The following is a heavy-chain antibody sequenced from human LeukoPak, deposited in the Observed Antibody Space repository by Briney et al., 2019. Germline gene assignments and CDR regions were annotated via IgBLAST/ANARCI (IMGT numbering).Heavy chain of an antibody. V-gene: IGHV4-39*07. CDR2: IYYSGST. J-gene: IGHJ6*03. Sequence: SETLSLTCTVSGGSISSSSYYWGWIRQPPGKGLEWIGSIYYSGSTYYNPSLKSRVTISVDTSKNQFSLKLSSVTAADTAVYYCARERNYDFWSGSNYMDVWGKGTTVTVSS. D-gene: IGHD3-3*01. CDR1: GGSISSSSYY. CDR3: ARERNYDFWSGSNYMDV.